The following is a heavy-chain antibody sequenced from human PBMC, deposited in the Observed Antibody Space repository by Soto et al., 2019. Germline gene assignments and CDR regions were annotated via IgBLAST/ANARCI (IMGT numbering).Heavy chain of an antibody. D-gene: IGHD1-26*01. V-gene: IGHV1-24*01. CDR2: FDPEDGET. Sequence: ASVKVSCKVSGYTLTELSMHWVRQAPGKGLEWMEGFDPEDGETIYAQKFQGRVTMTEDTSTDTAYMELSSLRSEDTAVYYCATSNIVGATYAFDIWGQGTMVTVSS. J-gene: IGHJ3*02. CDR1: GYTLTELS. CDR3: ATSNIVGATYAFDI.